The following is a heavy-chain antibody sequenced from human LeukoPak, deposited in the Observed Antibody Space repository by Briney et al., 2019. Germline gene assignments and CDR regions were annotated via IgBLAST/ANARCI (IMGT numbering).Heavy chain of an antibody. J-gene: IGHJ6*04. D-gene: IGHD3-10*01. CDR3: ARDEVRGVPHYYYGMDV. CDR2: ISAYNGNT. V-gene: IGHV1-18*04. Sequence: GASVKVSCKASGYTFTSYGISWVRQAPGQGLEWMGWISAYNGNTNYAQKLQGRVTMTTDTSTSTAYMELRSLRSDDTAVYYCARDEVRGVPHYYYGMDVWGKGTTATVSS. CDR1: GYTFTSYG.